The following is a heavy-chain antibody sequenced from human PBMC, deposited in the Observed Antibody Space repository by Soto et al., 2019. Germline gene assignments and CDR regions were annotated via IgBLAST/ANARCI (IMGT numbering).Heavy chain of an antibody. V-gene: IGHV4-31*03. J-gene: IGHJ4*02. CDR3: AREWRDYYFDY. Sequence: QVQLQESGPRLVKPSQILSLTCTVSGGSISSGGYYWSWIRQHPGKGLEWIGYIYYSGSTYYNPSLKSRVTISVDTSKNQFSLKLSSVTAADTAVYYCAREWRDYYFDYWGQGTLVTVSS. CDR2: IYYSGST. CDR1: GGSISSGGYY.